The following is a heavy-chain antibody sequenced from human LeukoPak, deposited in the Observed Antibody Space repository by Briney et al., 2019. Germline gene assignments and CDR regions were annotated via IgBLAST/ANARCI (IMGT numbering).Heavy chain of an antibody. D-gene: IGHD3-9*01. J-gene: IGHJ4*02. CDR2: IRYDGRQK. CDR3: AKIRGPPSDISVTEG. Sequence: HPGGSLRLSCEASGFTFSTYGMHWVRQAPGKGLEWLAFIRYDGRQKYHADSVEGRFTVSRDNSKNTLYLHMSSLRPEDTAMYYCAKIRGPPSDISVTEGWGRGTLVTVSS. CDR1: GFTFSTYG. V-gene: IGHV3-30*02.